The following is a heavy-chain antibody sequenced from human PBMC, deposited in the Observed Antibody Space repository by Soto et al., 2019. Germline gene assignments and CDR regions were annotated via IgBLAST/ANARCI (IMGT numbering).Heavy chain of an antibody. Sequence: GGSLRLSCAASGFTFSSYTMSWVRQAPGKGLEWVSAISGSGGSTYYADSVKGRFTISRDNSKNTLYLQMNSLRAEDTAVYYCAKDRKGWNDGWFDPWGQGTLVTVSS. D-gene: IGHD1-1*01. CDR2: ISGSGGST. CDR3: AKDRKGWNDGWFDP. J-gene: IGHJ5*02. V-gene: IGHV3-23*01. CDR1: GFTFSSYT.